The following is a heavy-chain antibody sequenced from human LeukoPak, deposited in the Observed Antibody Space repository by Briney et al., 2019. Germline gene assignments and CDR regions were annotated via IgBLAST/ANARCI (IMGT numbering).Heavy chain of an antibody. J-gene: IGHJ6*02. CDR1: GYTFTSYD. CDR2: MNPNSGNT. D-gene: IGHD3-22*01. V-gene: IGHV1-8*01. CDR3: ARGMRFGSSGYSLGYYYGMDV. Sequence: ASVKVSCKASGYTFTSYDINWVRQATGQGLEWMGWMNPNSGNTGYAQKFQGRVTMTRNTSISTAYMELSSLRSEDTAVYYCARGMRFGSSGYSLGYYYGMDVWGQGTTVTVSS.